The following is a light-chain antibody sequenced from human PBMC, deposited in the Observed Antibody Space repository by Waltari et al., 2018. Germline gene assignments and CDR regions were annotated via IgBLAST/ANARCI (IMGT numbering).Light chain of an antibody. J-gene: IGKJ1*01. CDR2: DAS. CDR3: QKYGTRPAT. Sequence: LSLSPGERATLSCRASQSVSRTLAWYQQKPGQAPRLLIYDASIRATGIPDRFSGSGSGTDFSLTISRLEPEDFAVYYCQKYGTRPATFGQGTKVEIK. V-gene: IGKV3-20*01. CDR1: QSVSRT.